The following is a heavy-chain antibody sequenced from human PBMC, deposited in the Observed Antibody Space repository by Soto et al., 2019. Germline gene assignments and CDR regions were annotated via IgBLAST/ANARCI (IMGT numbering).Heavy chain of an antibody. D-gene: IGHD3-3*01. CDR2: VYSSGTT. Sequence: QVQVQESGPGLVKPSETLSLTCDVSGGSISNYYWSWLRLPAGKGLEWIGRVYSSGTTNYNPSLTSRVTESVDTSKNQFSMKLSSVTAADTAVYYCARERRTICAAYYYHGMDVWSQGTTVTVSS. CDR3: ARERRTICAAYYYHGMDV. J-gene: IGHJ6*02. CDR1: GGSISNYY. V-gene: IGHV4-4*07.